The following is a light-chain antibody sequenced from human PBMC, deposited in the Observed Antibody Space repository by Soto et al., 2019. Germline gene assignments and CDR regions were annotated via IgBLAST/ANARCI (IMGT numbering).Light chain of an antibody. V-gene: IGLV2-14*01. Sequence: QSVLTQPASVSGSPGQSITITCTGTRSDVGGSKYVSWYQQHPGKAPKLMIFEVSDRPSGISYRFSGSKSANTASLTISGLQADDEADYYCSSYSTSGTLVVFGSGTKLTVL. J-gene: IGLJ1*01. CDR3: SSYSTSGTLVV. CDR2: EVS. CDR1: RSDVGGSKY.